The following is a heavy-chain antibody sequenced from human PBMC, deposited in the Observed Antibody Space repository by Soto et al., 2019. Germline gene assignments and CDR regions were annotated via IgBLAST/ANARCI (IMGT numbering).Heavy chain of an antibody. D-gene: IGHD3-22*01. J-gene: IGHJ6*02. CDR2: FCSSSSTV. Sequence: GVSLRRSVVPSHFTCSTYNMNWVRHAPSKGLERFPYFCSSSSTVYYADSVKGRFTISRDNAKNSLYLQMNRLKDDDSAVYYCARDSGHYDTSGYYGTYYHYGMDVWGQGT. CDR1: HFTCSTYN. CDR3: ARDSGHYDTSGYYGTYYHYGMDV. V-gene: IGHV3-48*02.